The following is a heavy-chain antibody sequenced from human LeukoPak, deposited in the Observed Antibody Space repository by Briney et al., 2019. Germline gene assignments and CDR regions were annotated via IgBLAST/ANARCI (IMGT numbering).Heavy chain of an antibody. J-gene: IGHJ4*02. Sequence: GGSLRLSCAASGFTFSSYAMSWVRQAPGKGLEWVSAISGSGGSTYYADSVKGRFTISRDNSKNTLYLQMNSLRAEDTAVYYYAKDKPYYYDRSGYYFDYWGEGALVTLS. CDR2: ISGSGGST. D-gene: IGHD3-22*01. V-gene: IGHV3-23*01. CDR1: GFTFSSYA. CDR3: AKDKPYYYDRSGYYFDY.